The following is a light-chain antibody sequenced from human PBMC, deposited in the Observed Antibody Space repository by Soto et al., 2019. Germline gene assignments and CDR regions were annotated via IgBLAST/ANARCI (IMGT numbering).Light chain of an antibody. J-gene: IGKJ1*01. CDR1: QSLVHSDGNTY. CDR2: KIS. CDR3: MQLTQFPWT. V-gene: IGKV2-24*01. Sequence: DIVMTQNPLSSPVTLGQPASISCRSSQSLVHSDGNTYLSWFQQRPGQPPRLLIYKISHRFSGVPDRFSGSGAGTDFTLKISRVEAEDVGVYYCMQLTQFPWTFGQGTKVEIK.